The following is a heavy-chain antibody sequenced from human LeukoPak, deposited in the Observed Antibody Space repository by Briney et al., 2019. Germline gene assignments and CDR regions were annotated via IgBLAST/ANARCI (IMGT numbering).Heavy chain of an antibody. V-gene: IGHV4-4*09. D-gene: IGHD6-19*01. Sequence: SETLSLTCSVSGGSISSYYWSWIRQPPGKGLEWIGNIYTSGNTNYNPSLKSRVAISVDTSKNQFSLKLNSVTAADTAVYYCARPYSSGWSGAFDIWGQGTMVTVSS. CDR2: IYTSGNT. CDR1: GGSISSYY. J-gene: IGHJ3*02. CDR3: ARPYSSGWSGAFDI.